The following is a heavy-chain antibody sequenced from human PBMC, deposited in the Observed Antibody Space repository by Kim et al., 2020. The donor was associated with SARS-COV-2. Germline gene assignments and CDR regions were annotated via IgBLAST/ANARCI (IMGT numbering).Heavy chain of an antibody. Sequence: ADAVQGQLTIPRDNGKTSLYLQRNSLRAEDTAVYYCARAYSSGWAYFDYWGQGTLVTVSS. CDR3: ARAYSSGWAYFDY. V-gene: IGHV3-21*01. J-gene: IGHJ4*02. D-gene: IGHD6-19*01.